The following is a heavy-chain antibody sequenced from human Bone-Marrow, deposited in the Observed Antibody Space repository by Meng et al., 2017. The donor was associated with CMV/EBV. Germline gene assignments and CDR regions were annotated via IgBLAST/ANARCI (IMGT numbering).Heavy chain of an antibody. D-gene: IGHD2-15*01. V-gene: IGHV3-33*06. CDR3: AKDLSFECSGGSCYSIGVYYYYGMDV. Sequence: GESLKISCAASGFTFSSYGMHWVRQAPGKGLEWVAVIWYDGSNKYYADSVKGRFTISRDNSKNTLYLQMNSLRAEDTAVYYCAKDLSFECSGGSCYSIGVYYYYGMDVWGQGTTVTVSS. CDR1: GFTFSSYG. CDR2: IWYDGSNK. J-gene: IGHJ6*02.